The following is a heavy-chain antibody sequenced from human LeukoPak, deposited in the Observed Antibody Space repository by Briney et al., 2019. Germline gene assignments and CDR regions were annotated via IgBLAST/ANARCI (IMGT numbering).Heavy chain of an antibody. D-gene: IGHD6-19*01. Sequence: TSETLSLTCTVSGGSISSGDYYWSWIRQPPGKGLEWIGYIYYNGVTNYNPSLKSRVTISVDTSKNQFSLKVNSVTAADTAVYYCARDPSGIAVTGFVWGQGTMVTVSS. J-gene: IGHJ3*01. CDR1: GGSISSGDYY. CDR2: IYYNGVT. V-gene: IGHV4-61*08. CDR3: ARDPSGIAVTGFV.